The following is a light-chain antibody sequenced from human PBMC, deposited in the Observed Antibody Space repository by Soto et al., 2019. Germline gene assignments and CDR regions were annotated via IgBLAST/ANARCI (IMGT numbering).Light chain of an antibody. J-gene: IGKJ1*01. CDR1: QSMNTW. CDR3: QQYNTYWT. V-gene: IGKV1-5*03. Sequence: DIQMTQSPSTLSASVGDRVTITCRASQSMNTWLAWYQQKPGKPPKLLIYKASTLESGVPSRFSGSGSGTEFTLTISSLQPDDFGIYYCQQYNTYWTFGQGTKVEIK. CDR2: KAS.